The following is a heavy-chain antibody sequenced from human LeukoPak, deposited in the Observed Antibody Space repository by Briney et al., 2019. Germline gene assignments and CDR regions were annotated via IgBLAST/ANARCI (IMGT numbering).Heavy chain of an antibody. CDR3: ARAIEGAYDL. D-gene: IGHD5-12*01. Sequence: GGSLRLSCATSGFTFSNDRMTWVRQAPGKGLERVANINRDGSDKYYMASVQGRFTLSRDNAQNSRSLQMNSLRAEDTAVYICARAIEGAYDLWGQGTLVTVSS. CDR1: GFTFSNDR. V-gene: IGHV3-7*04. CDR2: INRDGSDK. J-gene: IGHJ4*02.